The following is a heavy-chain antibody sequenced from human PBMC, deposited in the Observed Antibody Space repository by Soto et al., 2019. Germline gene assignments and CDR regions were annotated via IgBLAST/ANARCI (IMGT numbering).Heavy chain of an antibody. CDR1: GFTFSNAW. CDR3: TTLLWEWSINYYFDY. J-gene: IGHJ4*02. CDR2: IKSKTDGGTT. V-gene: IGHV3-15*07. D-gene: IGHD3-3*01. Sequence: PGGSLRLSCAASGFTFSNAWMNWVRQAPGKGLEWVGRIKSKTDGGTTDYAAPVKGRFTISRDDSKNTLYLQMNSLKTEDTAVYHCTTLLWEWSINYYFDYWGQGTLVTVSS.